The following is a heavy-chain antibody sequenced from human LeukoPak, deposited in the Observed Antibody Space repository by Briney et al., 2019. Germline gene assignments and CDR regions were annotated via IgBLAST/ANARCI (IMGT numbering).Heavy chain of an antibody. V-gene: IGHV4-59*08. CDR1: GDSMRSYF. CDR3: ARHPPPGNNGYEGFIDN. CDR2: IYYSGTI. Sequence: AETLSLTCTVSGDSMRSYFWSWLRQPPGKGLEGLGYIYYSGTINYNPFLKSRVTISVDASKNKFSLKLNSVTAADTAVYYCARHPPPGNNGYEGFIDNWGQGTLVSVSS. J-gene: IGHJ4*02. D-gene: IGHD5-12*01.